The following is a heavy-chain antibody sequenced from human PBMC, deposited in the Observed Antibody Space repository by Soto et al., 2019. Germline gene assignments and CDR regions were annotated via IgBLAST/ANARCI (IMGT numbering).Heavy chain of an antibody. CDR3: ARVGGNWNGDYFDY. D-gene: IGHD1-1*01. V-gene: IGHV1-8*01. J-gene: IGHJ4*02. CDR1: GYTFSDHD. Sequence: QVQLVQSGAEVKKPGASVKVSCKASGYTFSDHDINWVRQASGQGPEWLGWMKPNSGDTGYAQNFQGRVTMTSDTSKRTAYMELSSLRSEDTAVYYCARVGGNWNGDYFDYWGQGTLVTVSS. CDR2: MKPNSGDT.